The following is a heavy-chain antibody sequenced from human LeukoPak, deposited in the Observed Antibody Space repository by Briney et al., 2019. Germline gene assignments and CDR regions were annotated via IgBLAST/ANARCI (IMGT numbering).Heavy chain of an antibody. Sequence: GGSLRLSCAASGFTFSSYAMHWVRQAPGKGLEWVAVISYDGSNKYYADSVKGRFTISRDNSKNTLYLQMNSLRAEDTAVYYCARDGITMVRGVMRSPGTGTLDYWGQGTLVTVSS. CDR2: ISYDGSNK. D-gene: IGHD3-10*01. J-gene: IGHJ4*02. CDR1: GFTFSSYA. V-gene: IGHV3-30-3*01. CDR3: ARDGITMVRGVMRSPGTGTLDY.